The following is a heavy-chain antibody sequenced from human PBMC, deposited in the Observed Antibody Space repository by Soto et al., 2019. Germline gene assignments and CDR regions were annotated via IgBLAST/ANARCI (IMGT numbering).Heavy chain of an antibody. CDR1: SGSMSSHK. D-gene: IGHD3-10*01. Sequence: QVQLQESGPGLVKPSETLSLTCTVSSGSMSSHKGSWIRQPTGKVLEWIGYIEYGGGTSYNPSLRSRVTISVDTSTKKFTMRLTSVTGADTDVYYCVRQGFGVLHGLVDVWGKGTTITVSS. V-gene: IGHV4-59*08. J-gene: IGHJ6*04. CDR3: VRQGFGVLHGLVDV. CDR2: IEYGGGT.